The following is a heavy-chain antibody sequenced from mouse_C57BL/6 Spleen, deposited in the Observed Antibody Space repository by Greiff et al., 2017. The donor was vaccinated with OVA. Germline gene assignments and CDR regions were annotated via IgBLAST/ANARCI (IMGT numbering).Heavy chain of an antibody. V-gene: IGHV1-64*01. CDR2: IHPNSGST. CDR1: GYTFTSYW. D-gene: IGHD1-1*01. CDR3: ASMVITTVVAEMDY. Sequence: QVQLQQSGAELVKPGASVKLSCKASGYTFTSYWMHWVKQRPGQGLDLIGMIHPNSGSTNYNEKFKSKATLTVDKSSSTAYMQLSSLTSEDSAVYYCASMVITTVVAEMDYWGQGTSVTVSS. J-gene: IGHJ4*01.